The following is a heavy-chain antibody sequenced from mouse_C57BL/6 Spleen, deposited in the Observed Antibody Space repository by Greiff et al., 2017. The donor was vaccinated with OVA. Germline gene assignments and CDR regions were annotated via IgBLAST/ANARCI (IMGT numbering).Heavy chain of an antibody. CDR3: ARGDPRYYAMDY. J-gene: IGHJ4*01. D-gene: IGHD3-3*01. CDR1: GYTFTDYY. Sequence: EVQLQQSGPELVKPGASVKISCKASGYTFTDYYMNWVKQSHGKSLEWIGDINPNNGGTSYNQKFKGKATLTVDKSSSTAYMELRSLTSEDSAVYYCARGDPRYYAMDYWGQGTSVTVSS. CDR2: INPNNGGT. V-gene: IGHV1-26*01.